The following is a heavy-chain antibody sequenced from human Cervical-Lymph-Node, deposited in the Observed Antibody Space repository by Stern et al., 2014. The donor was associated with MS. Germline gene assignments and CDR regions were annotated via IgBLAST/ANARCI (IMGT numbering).Heavy chain of an antibody. V-gene: IGHV4-34*01. Sequence: QVQLQQWGAGLLKPSETLSLTCAVYGGSFSGYYWSWIRQPPGKGLEWIGEINHSGSTNYTPSLKSRVTISVDTSKNQFSLKLSSVTAADTAVYYCARGRSTRGYYGMDVWGQGTTVTVSS. J-gene: IGHJ6*02. CDR3: ARGRSTRGYYGMDV. CDR1: GGSFSGYY. CDR2: INHSGST. D-gene: IGHD4-11*01.